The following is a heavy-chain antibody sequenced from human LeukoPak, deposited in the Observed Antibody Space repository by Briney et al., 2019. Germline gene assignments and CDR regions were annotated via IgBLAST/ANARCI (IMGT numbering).Heavy chain of an antibody. CDR2: ISYDGSNK. CDR1: GFTFSSYG. D-gene: IGHD5-12*01. V-gene: IGHV3-30*18. J-gene: IGHJ4*02. Sequence: GGSLRLSCAASGFTFSSYGMHWVRQAPGKGLEWVAVISYDGSNKYYADSVKGRFPISRDNSKNTLYLQMNSLRAEDTAVYYCAKTKTGATIAYFDYWGQGTLVIVSS. CDR3: AKTKTGATIAYFDY.